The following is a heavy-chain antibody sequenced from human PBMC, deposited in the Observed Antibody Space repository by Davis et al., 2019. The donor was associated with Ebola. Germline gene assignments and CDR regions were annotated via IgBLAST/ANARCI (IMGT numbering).Heavy chain of an antibody. CDR1: GFIFSSYW. CDR3: ARDSPGNGMDV. D-gene: IGHD6-13*01. J-gene: IGHJ6*02. V-gene: IGHV3-7*03. Sequence: GGSLRLSCAASGFIFSSYWMSWVRQAPGKGLEWVANIKQDGSDKYYVDSVKGRITISRDNAKNSLYLQMNSLRAEDTAVYYCARDSPGNGMDVWGQGTLVTVSS. CDR2: IKQDGSDK.